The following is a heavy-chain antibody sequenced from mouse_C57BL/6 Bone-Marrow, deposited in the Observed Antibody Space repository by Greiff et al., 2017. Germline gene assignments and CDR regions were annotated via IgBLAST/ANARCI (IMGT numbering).Heavy chain of an antibody. CDR3: ARRGAMDY. CDR1: GFSFTSYG. CDR2: RWGDGST. J-gene: IGHJ4*01. Sequence: VKLMESGPGLVAPSQSLPITCTASGFSFTSYGVSWVRQPPGKGLEWLGVRWGDGSTHSHSAPISRLGISKDNSKSQVFLKLNSLQADDTATYYWARRGAMDYWGQGTSVTVSS. V-gene: IGHV2-3*01.